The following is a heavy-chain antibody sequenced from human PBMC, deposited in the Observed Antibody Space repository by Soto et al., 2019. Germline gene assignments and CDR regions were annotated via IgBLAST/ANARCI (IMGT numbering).Heavy chain of an antibody. CDR3: AREITGDWHFDL. V-gene: IGHV4-31*03. Sequence: QVQLQESGPGLVKPSQTLSLTCTVSGGSINSGGFYWNWIRQHPGKGLEWIGYIYYSGTTYYTPSLRSRLTISVDTSANQFSLKLSSVTVADTAVYYCAREITGDWHFDLWGRGTLVTVSS. D-gene: IGHD7-27*01. CDR1: GGSINSGGFY. J-gene: IGHJ2*01. CDR2: IYYSGTT.